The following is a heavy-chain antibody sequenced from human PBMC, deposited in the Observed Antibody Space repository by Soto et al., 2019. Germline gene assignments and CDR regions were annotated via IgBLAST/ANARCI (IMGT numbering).Heavy chain of an antibody. CDR2: FVPSLSRA. V-gene: IGHV1-69*04. J-gene: IGHJ1*01. D-gene: IGHD2-2*01. CDR3: AGETGACRTTRCYVRYFQR. CDR1: GVTFNTYT. Sequence: QVQLVQSGAEVRTPGSSVKVSCKVSGVTFNTYTVSWVRQAPGQGLQWMGRFVPSLSRAIYAQNFQGRVTMTADKSTDTIYMDLNNLTSEDTAFYYCAGETGACRTTRCYVRYFQRWGTGTLLTVSS.